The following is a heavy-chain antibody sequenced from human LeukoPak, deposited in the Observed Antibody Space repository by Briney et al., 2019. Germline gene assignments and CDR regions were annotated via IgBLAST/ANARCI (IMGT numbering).Heavy chain of an antibody. D-gene: IGHD1-20*01. CDR2: IYPGDSDT. J-gene: IGHJ6*02. CDR1: GYSFTSYW. V-gene: IGHV5-51*01. Sequence: GESLKISCKGSGYSFTSYWIGWVRQMPGKGLEWMGIIYPGDSDTRYSPSFQGQVTISADKSIGTAYLQWSSLKASDTAMYYCARHNWTDGWYYYGMDVWGQGTTVTVSS. CDR3: ARHNWTDGWYYYGMDV.